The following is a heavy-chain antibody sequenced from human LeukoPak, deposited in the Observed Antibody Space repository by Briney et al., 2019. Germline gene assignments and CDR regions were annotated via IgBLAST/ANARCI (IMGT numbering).Heavy chain of an antibody. CDR2: ISGSGPYT. J-gene: IGHJ4*02. D-gene: IGHD2-2*03. CDR1: GFTFSSYA. Sequence: TGGFLRLSCAASGFTFSSYAMSCVRQAPGKGLEWVSGISGSGPYTFYTDSVKGRFTISRDSSKNTLYLQMNSLRAEDTALYYCAKHGYCSGISCFFDFWGQGTLVTVSS. CDR3: AKHGYCSGISCFFDF. V-gene: IGHV3-23*01.